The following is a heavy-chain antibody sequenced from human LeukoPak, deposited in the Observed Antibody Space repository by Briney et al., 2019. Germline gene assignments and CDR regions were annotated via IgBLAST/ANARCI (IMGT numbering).Heavy chain of an antibody. J-gene: IGHJ3*02. CDR1: GFTFSSYS. CDR2: ISSSSSYI. V-gene: IGHV3-21*01. D-gene: IGHD3-22*01. Sequence: KSGGSLRLSCAASGFTFSSYSMNWVRQAPGKGLEWVSSISSSSSYIYYADSVKGRFTISRDNAKNSLYLQMNSLRAEDTAVYYCARATALYYYDSSGYPGAFDIWGQGTMVTVSS. CDR3: ARATALYYYDSSGYPGAFDI.